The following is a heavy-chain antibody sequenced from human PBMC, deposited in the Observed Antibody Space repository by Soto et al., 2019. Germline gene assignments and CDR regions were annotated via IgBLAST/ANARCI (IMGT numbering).Heavy chain of an antibody. Sequence: GCLRLSCAASGFEISCYAVSCVRQKTGKGLEWVSAISGSGGSTYYADSVKGRFTISRDNSKNTLYLQMNSLRAEDTAVYYCAKDINLDYYDSSGYHVPQFDPWGQGTLVTVSS. CDR2: ISGSGGST. CDR1: GFEISCYA. J-gene: IGHJ5*02. V-gene: IGHV3-23*01. D-gene: IGHD3-22*01. CDR3: AKDINLDYYDSSGYHVPQFDP.